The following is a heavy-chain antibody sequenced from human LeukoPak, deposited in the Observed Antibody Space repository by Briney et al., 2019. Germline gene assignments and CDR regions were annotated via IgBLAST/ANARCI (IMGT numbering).Heavy chain of an antibody. CDR3: AADNVQQLN. Sequence: GTSVTVTCQGTRWTFTNSAMQWVRQARGPRLEWIGWIVVGSGNSNYAQKFQERVTITRNMSSSTAYMEPSSQRFEDTAVYYCAADNVQQLNWGQGTLVTVSS. V-gene: IGHV1-58*02. CDR2: IVVGSGNS. CDR1: RWTFTNSA. D-gene: IGHD6-13*01. J-gene: IGHJ4*02.